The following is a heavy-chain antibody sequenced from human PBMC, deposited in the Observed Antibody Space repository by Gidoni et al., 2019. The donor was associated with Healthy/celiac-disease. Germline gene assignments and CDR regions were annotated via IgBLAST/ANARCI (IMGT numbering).Heavy chain of an antibody. D-gene: IGHD2-2*02. V-gene: IGHV4-38-2*02. CDR2: SYHSGST. Sequence: QVQLQESGPGLVKPSETLSLTCTVSGDSISSGYYWGWIRQPPGKGLEWIGSSYHSGSTYYHPSLKSRVTISVDTSKNHFSLKLSSVTAADTAVYYCASQWGVPAVIGNYFDYWGQGTLVTVSS. CDR3: ASQWGVPAVIGNYFDY. CDR1: GDSISSGYY. J-gene: IGHJ4*02.